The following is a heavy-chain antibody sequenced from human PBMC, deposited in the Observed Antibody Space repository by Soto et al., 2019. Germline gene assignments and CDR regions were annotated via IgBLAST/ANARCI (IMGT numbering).Heavy chain of an antibody. V-gene: IGHV3-23*01. Sequence: GGSLRLSCAASGFIFSTYAMNWVRQAPGKGLEWVSGISGSGARTYYAESVKGRFTISRDNSKNTLYLQVNSLRAEDTAVYYCAKDGEYCSGGTCYPYYFDYWGQGTLVTVSS. D-gene: IGHD2-15*01. J-gene: IGHJ4*02. CDR3: AKDGEYCSGGTCYPYYFDY. CDR1: GFIFSTYA. CDR2: ISGSGART.